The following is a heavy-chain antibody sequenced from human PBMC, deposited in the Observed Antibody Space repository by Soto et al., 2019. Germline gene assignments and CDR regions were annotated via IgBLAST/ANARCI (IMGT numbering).Heavy chain of an antibody. CDR3: ARGRVGATNWNWFDP. J-gene: IGHJ5*02. CDR2: INHSGSP. CDR1: GGSFSDYY. Sequence: QVQLQQWGAGLLKPSETLSLTCAVYGGSFSDYYWSCIRQPPGKGLEWIGEINHSGSPNYNPSLKSRVTISVDTSKNQFSLKLSSVTAEDTAVYCCARGRVGATNWNWFDPWGQGTLVNVSS. V-gene: IGHV4-34*01. D-gene: IGHD1-26*01.